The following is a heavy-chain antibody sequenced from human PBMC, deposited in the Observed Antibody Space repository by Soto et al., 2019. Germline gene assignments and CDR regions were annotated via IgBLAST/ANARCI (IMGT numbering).Heavy chain of an antibody. D-gene: IGHD3-22*01. Sequence: QVQLVQSGAEVKKPGASVKVSCKASGYTFTSYGISWVRQAPGQGLEWMGWIRAYNGNTNYAQKLQGRVTMTTDTATSTAYMELRSLRSDETAVYYCARDGEGSYSDSSGYYPTIDYWGRGTLVTVCS. J-gene: IGHJ4*02. CDR3: ARDGEGSYSDSSGYYPTIDY. V-gene: IGHV1-18*01. CDR2: IRAYNGNT. CDR1: GYTFTSYG.